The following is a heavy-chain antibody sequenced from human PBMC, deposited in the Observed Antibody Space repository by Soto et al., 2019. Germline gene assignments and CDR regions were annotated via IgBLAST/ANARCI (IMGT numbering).Heavy chain of an antibody. CDR3: ARDAGGRGNGAFDI. V-gene: IGHV4-59*01. CDR1: GGSISSYY. Sequence: SETLSLTCTVSGGSISSYYWSWMRQTPGKGLEWIGYIYYSGSTKSNPSLKSRVTISEDTSKNQLSLKLSSVTAADTAMYYCARDAGGRGNGAFDIWGQGTMVT. CDR2: IYYSGST. J-gene: IGHJ3*02. D-gene: IGHD3-16*01.